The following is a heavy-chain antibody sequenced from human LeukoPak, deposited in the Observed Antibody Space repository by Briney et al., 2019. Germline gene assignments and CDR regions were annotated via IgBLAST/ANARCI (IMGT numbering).Heavy chain of an antibody. Sequence: PGGSLRLSCAASGFTFNIHAMSWVRQAPGRGPEWVSSISASGGEIRYADSVRGRFTISRDNSKNTLYLQMNSLRAEDTAVYYCAKDRGRFLEWTFDYWGQGTLVTVSS. CDR2: ISASGGEI. V-gene: IGHV3-23*01. CDR3: AKDRGRFLEWTFDY. CDR1: GFTFNIHA. J-gene: IGHJ4*02. D-gene: IGHD3-3*01.